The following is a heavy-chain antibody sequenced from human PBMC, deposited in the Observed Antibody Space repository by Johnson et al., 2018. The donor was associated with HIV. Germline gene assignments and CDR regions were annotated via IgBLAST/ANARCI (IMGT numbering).Heavy chain of an antibody. CDR1: GFKYAAS. CDR2: TPGGDGGT. D-gene: IGHD1-26*01. Sequence: EVQLVESGGGLVQPGGSLRVSCAASGFKYAASGLAFSNYAVKWVSHTPGGDGGTSFADSVRGRYIISRDNSKNTLYLQMNSLRAEDTAVYYCAKDRSMDDAFDVWDQGTMVTVSS. J-gene: IGHJ3*01. CDR3: AKDRSMDDAFDV. V-gene: IGHV3-23*04.